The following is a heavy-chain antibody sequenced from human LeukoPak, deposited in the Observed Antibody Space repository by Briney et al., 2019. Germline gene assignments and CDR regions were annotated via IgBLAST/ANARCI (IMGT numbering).Heavy chain of an antibody. V-gene: IGHV1-2*02. D-gene: IGHD1/OR15-1a*01. CDR1: GYTFTHYY. CDR3: ARDNKFTSVQATLDF. J-gene: IGHJ4*02. Sequence: GVSVKLSCKASGYTFTHYYVQWARQAPGQGLEWMGFINPNVGTTTYAQKVQGRVNVNRHTSISTAYMDLSGLRSDDTAVYHGARDNKFTSVQATLDFWGQGTLVTVFS. CDR2: INPNVGTT.